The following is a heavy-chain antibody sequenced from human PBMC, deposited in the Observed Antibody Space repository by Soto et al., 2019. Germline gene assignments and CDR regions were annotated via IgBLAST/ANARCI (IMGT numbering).Heavy chain of an antibody. CDR1: GFTFSSYG. CDR2: ISYDGSNK. CDR3: AKDIDYYDSSGYLDAFDI. Sequence: GGSLRLSCAASGFTFSSYGMHWVRQAPGKGLECVAVISYDGSNKYCADSVKGRFTISRDNSKNTLYLQMNSLRAEDTAVYYCAKDIDYYDSSGYLDAFDIWGQGTMVTVSS. V-gene: IGHV3-30*18. D-gene: IGHD3-22*01. J-gene: IGHJ3*02.